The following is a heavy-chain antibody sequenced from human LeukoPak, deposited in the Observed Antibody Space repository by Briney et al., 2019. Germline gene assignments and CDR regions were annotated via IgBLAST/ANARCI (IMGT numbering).Heavy chain of an antibody. D-gene: IGHD4-17*01. CDR2: ISAYNGNT. CDR3: ARVSTPYGDYPQPYYYYGMDV. V-gene: IGHV1-18*01. Sequence: ASVKVSCKASGYTFTSYGISWVRQAPGQGLEWMGWISAYNGNTNYAQKLQGRVTMTTDTSTSTAYMELRSLRSDDTAVYYCARVSTPYGDYPQPYYYYGMDVWGQGTTVAVSS. CDR1: GYTFTSYG. J-gene: IGHJ6*02.